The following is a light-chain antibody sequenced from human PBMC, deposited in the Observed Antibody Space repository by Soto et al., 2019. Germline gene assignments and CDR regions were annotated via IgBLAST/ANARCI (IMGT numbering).Light chain of an antibody. J-gene: IGLJ2*01. Sequence: QSALTQPASVSGSPAQSVTISCTGTTSDVGGYNYVSWYQLHPGKAPKLMIYDVSNRPSGVSNRFSGSKSGNTASLTISGLQAEDEADYYCSSYTSSNTVVFGGGTQLTVL. CDR1: TSDVGGYNY. CDR3: SSYTSSNTVV. V-gene: IGLV2-14*03. CDR2: DVS.